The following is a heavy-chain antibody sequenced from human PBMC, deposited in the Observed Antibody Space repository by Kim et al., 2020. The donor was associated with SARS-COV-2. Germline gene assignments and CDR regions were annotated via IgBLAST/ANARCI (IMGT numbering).Heavy chain of an antibody. J-gene: IGHJ6*02. CDR2: IYPGDSDT. D-gene: IGHD5-12*01. CDR3: ARALTRQWLRPYYYYGMDV. V-gene: IGHV5-51*01. Sequence: GESLEISCKGSGYSFTSYWIGWVRQMPGKGLEWMGIIYPGDSDTRYSPSFQGQVTISADKSISTAYLQWSSLKASDTAMYYCARALTRQWLRPYYYYGMDVWGQGTTVTVSS. CDR1: GYSFTSYW.